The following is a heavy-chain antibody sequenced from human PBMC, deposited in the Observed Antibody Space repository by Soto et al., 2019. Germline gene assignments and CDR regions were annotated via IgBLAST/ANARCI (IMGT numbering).Heavy chain of an antibody. D-gene: IGHD2-2*01. CDR2: TYYRSKWYN. CDR3: ARENRYCSSTSCFISWFDP. Sequence: LSPTHPLTCAISGDSVSSTSAASYWIRQSPSRGLEWLGRTYYRSKWYNDYAVSVKSRITINPDTSKNQFSLKLSSVTAADTAVYYRARENRYCSSTSCFISWFDPWGQGTLVTGSS. CDR1: GDSVSSTSAA. J-gene: IGHJ5*02. V-gene: IGHV6-1*01.